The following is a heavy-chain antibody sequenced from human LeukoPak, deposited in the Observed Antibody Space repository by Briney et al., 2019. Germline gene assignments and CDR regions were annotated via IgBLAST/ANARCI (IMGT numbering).Heavy chain of an antibody. D-gene: IGHD3-22*01. Sequence: ASVKVSCKASGYTFTSYYMHWVRQAPGQGLEWVGIINPSGGSTSYAQKFQGRVTMTRGTSTSTVYMELSSLRSEDTAVYYCARPFYDSSAHYVWYFDYWGQGTLVTVSS. CDR1: GYTFTSYY. V-gene: IGHV1-46*03. CDR2: INPSGGST. CDR3: ARPFYDSSAHYVWYFDY. J-gene: IGHJ4*02.